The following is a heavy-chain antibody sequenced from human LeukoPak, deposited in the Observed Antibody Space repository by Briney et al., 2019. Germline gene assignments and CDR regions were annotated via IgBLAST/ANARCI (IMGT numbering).Heavy chain of an antibody. Sequence: RSGGSLRLSCAASGFTFDDYAMHWVRQVPGKGLEWVSLINWDGATVFYADSVKGRFTISRDNSKSSLYLQMNNVRIDDTGLYFCAKEVSSGWSEPDFWGQGTLVSVSS. V-gene: IGHV3-43*01. J-gene: IGHJ4*02. CDR2: INWDGATV. CDR1: GFTFDDYA. D-gene: IGHD6-19*01. CDR3: AKEVSSGWSEPDF.